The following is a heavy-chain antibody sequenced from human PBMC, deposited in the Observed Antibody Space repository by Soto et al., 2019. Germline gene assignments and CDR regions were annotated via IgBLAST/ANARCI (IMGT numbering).Heavy chain of an antibody. CDR1: GGTFRTAA. Sequence: QVQLEQSGAEVKKPGSSVKVSGKASGGTFRTAAISWVRQAPGQGLEWMGGIMPVFRTPDYAQKFQGRVTITADESTNTAYMELSGLRSDDTAVYYCARDNDRPQLGGNDYYILDVWGQGTTITVSS. CDR2: IMPVFRTP. J-gene: IGHJ6*02. D-gene: IGHD2-8*01. V-gene: IGHV1-69*12. CDR3: ARDNDRPQLGGNDYYILDV.